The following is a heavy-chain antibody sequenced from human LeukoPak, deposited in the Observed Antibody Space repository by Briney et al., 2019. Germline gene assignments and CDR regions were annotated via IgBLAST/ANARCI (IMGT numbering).Heavy chain of an antibody. Sequence: GGSLRLSCAASGFTFSSYSMNWVRQAPGKGLEWVSYISSSSSTIYYADSVKGRFTISRDNAKNSLYLQMNSLRAEDTAVYYCASGGRYYGSSGYFGCFQHWGQGTLVTVSS. CDR2: ISSSSSTI. CDR3: ASGGRYYGSSGYFGCFQH. D-gene: IGHD3-22*01. J-gene: IGHJ1*01. CDR1: GFTFSSYS. V-gene: IGHV3-48*01.